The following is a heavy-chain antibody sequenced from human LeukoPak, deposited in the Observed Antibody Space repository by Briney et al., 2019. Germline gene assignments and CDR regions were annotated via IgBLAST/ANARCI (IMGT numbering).Heavy chain of an antibody. CDR3: AKAYGYSSSWTSNYYFYGLDV. V-gene: IGHV3-23*01. CDR2: ITDSESGT. Sequence: GGSLRLSCAASGFTFRSYAMSWVRQAPGKGLEWVSAITDSESGTYYADSVKGRFTISRDNSKNTLYLQMNSLRAEDAAVYYCAKAYGYSSSWTSNYYFYGLDVWGQGTLVTVSS. D-gene: IGHD6-13*01. J-gene: IGHJ6*02. CDR1: GFTFRSYA.